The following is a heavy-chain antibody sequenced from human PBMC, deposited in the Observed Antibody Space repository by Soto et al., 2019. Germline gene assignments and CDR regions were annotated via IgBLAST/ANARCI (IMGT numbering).Heavy chain of an antibody. CDR1: GGSFSGYY. J-gene: IGHJ4*02. D-gene: IGHD6-19*01. Sequence: SETLSLTCAVYGGSFSGYYWSWIRQPPGKGLEWIGEINHSGSTNYNPSLKSRVTISVDTSKNQFSLKLGSVTAADTAVYYCARIIAVAGTWANYFDYWGQGTLVTVSS. CDR2: INHSGST. CDR3: ARIIAVAGTWANYFDY. V-gene: IGHV4-34*01.